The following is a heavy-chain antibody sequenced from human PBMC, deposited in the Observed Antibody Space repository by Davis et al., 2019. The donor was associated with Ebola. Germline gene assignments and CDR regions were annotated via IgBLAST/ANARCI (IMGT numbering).Heavy chain of an antibody. D-gene: IGHD3-3*01. Sequence: LRLSCKGSGYSFTSYSIGWVRQMPGKGLEWMGIIYPGDSETRYSPSFQGQVTISADKSISTAYLQWSSLKASDTAMYYCARFLEWKADYWGQGTLVTVSS. V-gene: IGHV5-51*01. J-gene: IGHJ4*02. CDR2: IYPGDSET. CDR3: ARFLEWKADY. CDR1: GYSFTSYS.